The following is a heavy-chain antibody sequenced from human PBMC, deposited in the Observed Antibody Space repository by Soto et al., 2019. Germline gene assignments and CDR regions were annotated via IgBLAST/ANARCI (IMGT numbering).Heavy chain of an antibody. V-gene: IGHV3-23*01. CDR2: ISGSGGST. D-gene: IGHD2-2*01. Sequence: GGSLRLSCAASGFTFSSYAMSWVRQAPGKGLEWVSGISGSGGSTYYADSVKGRFTISRDNSKNTVYLQMDSLRAEDTATYFCAKAHYDSHTALLPSAQRPPDYWGQGTLVTVSS. CDR1: GFTFSSYA. J-gene: IGHJ4*02. CDR3: AKAHYDSHTALLPSAQRPPDY.